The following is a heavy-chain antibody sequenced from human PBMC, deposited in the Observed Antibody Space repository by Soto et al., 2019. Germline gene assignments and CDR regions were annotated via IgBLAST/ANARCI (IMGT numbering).Heavy chain of an antibody. CDR1: GGTFSSYC. V-gene: IGHV4-34*01. CDR3: ARFHKNKTNSSSWYVSFDY. Sequence: PSETTYLASAVYGGTFSSYCWGGFCQPPGKGLEWIGEINHSGSTNYNPSLKSRVTISVDTSKNQFSLKLSSVTAADTAVYYCARFHKNKTNSSSWYVSFDYWGQGTLVTVSS. CDR2: INHSGST. D-gene: IGHD6-13*01. J-gene: IGHJ4*02.